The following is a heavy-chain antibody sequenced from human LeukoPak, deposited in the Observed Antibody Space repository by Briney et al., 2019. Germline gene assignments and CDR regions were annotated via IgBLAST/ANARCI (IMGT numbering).Heavy chain of an antibody. CDR2: IYHSGST. J-gene: IGHJ4*02. Sequence: SSGTLSLTCAVSGVSISSSNWWSWVRQPPGKGLEWIGEIYHSGSTNYNPSLKSRVTISVDKSKNQFSLKLSSVTAADTAVYYCARAGPITMVRGVIYDQGGTDFDYWGQGTLVTVSS. CDR3: ARAGPITMVRGVIYDQGGTDFDY. CDR1: GVSISSSNW. V-gene: IGHV4-4*02. D-gene: IGHD3-10*01.